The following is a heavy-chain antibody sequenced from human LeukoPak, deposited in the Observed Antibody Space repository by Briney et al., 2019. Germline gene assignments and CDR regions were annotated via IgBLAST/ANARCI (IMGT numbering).Heavy chain of an antibody. D-gene: IGHD6-19*01. CDR1: GYTFTNYG. CDR2: ISAYNGNT. V-gene: IGHV1-18*01. J-gene: IGHJ6*03. Sequence: GASVKVSCKTSGYTFTNYGISWVRRAPGQGLEWMGWISAYNGNTNYAQKLQGRVTMTTDTSTSTAYMELRSLRSDDTAVYYCASGSSGWYENYYYYYMDVWGKGTTVTVSS. CDR3: ASGSSGWYENYYYYYMDV.